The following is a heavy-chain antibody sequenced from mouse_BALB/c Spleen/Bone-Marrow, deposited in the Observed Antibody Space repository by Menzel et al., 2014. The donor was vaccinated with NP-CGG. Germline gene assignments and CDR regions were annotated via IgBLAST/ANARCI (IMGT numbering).Heavy chain of an antibody. J-gene: IGHJ3*01. Sequence: EVQLQQSGGGLVQPGGSLKLSCAASGFDFSRYWMNWVRQAPGKGLEWIGEINPDSSTINYTPSLKDKFIISRDNAKNTLCLQMSKVRSENTALYYCARAPIYYDYACFAYWGQGTLFTLSA. D-gene: IGHD2-4*01. V-gene: IGHV4-1*02. CDR1: GFDFSRYW. CDR3: ARAPIYYDYACFAY. CDR2: INPDSSTI.